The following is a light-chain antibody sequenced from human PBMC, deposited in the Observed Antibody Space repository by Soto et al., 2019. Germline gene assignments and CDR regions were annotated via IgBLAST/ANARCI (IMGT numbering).Light chain of an antibody. CDR1: QYINTR. Sequence: EIVLTQSPATLSSFPGDRVTLSCRASQYINTRLAWYQHRPGQAPRLLIYDTSTRATGVPARFSGSRSGPEFTLTISSLQSEDFAVYFCQNYKYWPYTFGQGTKVDSK. V-gene: IGKV3-15*01. CDR3: QNYKYWPYT. CDR2: DTS. J-gene: IGKJ2*01.